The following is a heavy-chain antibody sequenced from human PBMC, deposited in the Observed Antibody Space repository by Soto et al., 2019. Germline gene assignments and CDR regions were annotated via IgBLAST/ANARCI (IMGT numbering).Heavy chain of an antibody. Sequence: EVQLAESGGGMVQPGGSLRLSCVASGFTFSSYDMHWVRQAPGKGLEYVSSISSNGGTTYYANSVKGRFTISRDNSKHTLYPQMRSLRAEDMAVYYCVRRVSGNYDYWGQGTLVTVSS. CDR1: GFTFSSYD. V-gene: IGHV3-64*01. D-gene: IGHD1-7*01. J-gene: IGHJ4*02. CDR3: VRRVSGNYDY. CDR2: ISSNGGTT.